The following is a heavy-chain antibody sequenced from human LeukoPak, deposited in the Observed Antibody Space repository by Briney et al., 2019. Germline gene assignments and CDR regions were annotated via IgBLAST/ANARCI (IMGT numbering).Heavy chain of an antibody. J-gene: IGHJ3*01. CDR2: ISYDGSNK. CDR1: GFTFSSYA. Sequence: GGSLSLSCAASGFTFSSYAMHWVRQAPGKGLEWVAVISYDGSNKYYADSVKGRFTISRDNSKNTLYLQMNSLRAEDTAVYYCARGSCGSGYCSMDFWGQGTMVTVS. D-gene: IGHD3-22*01. V-gene: IGHV3-30-3*01. CDR3: ARGSCGSGYCSMDF.